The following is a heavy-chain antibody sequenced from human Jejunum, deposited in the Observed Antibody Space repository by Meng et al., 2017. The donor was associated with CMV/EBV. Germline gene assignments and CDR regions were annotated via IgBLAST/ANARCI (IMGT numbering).Heavy chain of an antibody. CDR3: AKDPVGDSTAFGFYFDA. V-gene: IGHV3-15*01. Sequence: FITTWMNWVRQAPGKGLEWVGRIKTKTEGEATDFAAPVKGRFTLSRDDSKNTLYLQMNSLKTEDTGVYYCAKDPVGDSTAFGFYFDAWGQGALVTVSS. J-gene: IGHJ4*02. CDR2: IKTKTEGEAT. D-gene: IGHD3-16*01. CDR1: FITTW.